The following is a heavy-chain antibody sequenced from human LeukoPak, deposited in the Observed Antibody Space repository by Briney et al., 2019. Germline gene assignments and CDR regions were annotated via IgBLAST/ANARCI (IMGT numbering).Heavy chain of an antibody. V-gene: IGHV4-59*12. CDR3: ARDRAGPLVRGHYFDY. CDR1: GGSISSYY. Sequence: PSETLSLTCTVSGGSISSYYWSWIRQPPGKGLEWIGYIYYSGSTNYNPSLKRRVTISGDTSKTQFSLKLSSVTAADTAVYYCARDRAGPLVRGHYFDYWGQGTLVTVSS. J-gene: IGHJ4*02. D-gene: IGHD3-10*01. CDR2: IYYSGST.